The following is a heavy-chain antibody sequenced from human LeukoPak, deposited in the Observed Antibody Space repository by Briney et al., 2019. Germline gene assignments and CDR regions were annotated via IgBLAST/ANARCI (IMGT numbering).Heavy chain of an antibody. D-gene: IGHD3-22*01. CDR2: ISDSGGNT. Sequence: PGGSLRLSCAVSGITLSNYGMSWVRQAPGKGLEWVAGISDSGGNTKYADSVKGRFTISRDNPKNTLYLHMNSLRAEDTVVYFCAKRGVVIRVILVGFHKEAYYFDSWGQGALVTVSS. CDR1: GITLSNYG. V-gene: IGHV3-23*01. J-gene: IGHJ4*02. CDR3: AKRGVVIRVILVGFHKEAYYFDS.